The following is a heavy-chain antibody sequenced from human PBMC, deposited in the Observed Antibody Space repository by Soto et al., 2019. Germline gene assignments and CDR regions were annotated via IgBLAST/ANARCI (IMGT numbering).Heavy chain of an antibody. J-gene: IGHJ4*02. CDR1: GFTFSSYA. D-gene: IGHD4-4*01. V-gene: IGHV3-30-3*01. CDR3: ARDTPVTSIDY. CDR2: ISYDGSNK. Sequence: GGSLRLSCATSGFTFSSYAMHWVRQAPGKGLEWVAVISYDGSNKYYADSVKGRFTISRDNSKNTLYLQMNSLRAEDTAVYYCARDTPVTSIDYWGQGTLVTVSS.